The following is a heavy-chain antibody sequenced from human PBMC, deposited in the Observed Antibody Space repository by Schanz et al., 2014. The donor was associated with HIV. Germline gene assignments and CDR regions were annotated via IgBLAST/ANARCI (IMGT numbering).Heavy chain of an antibody. CDR3: AKTTRRFTAMTLGGFDY. CDR1: GFTFSSYA. CDR2: ISGSGGST. J-gene: IGHJ4*02. Sequence: EVQLVESGGGLVQPGRSLRLSCAASGFTFSSYAMSWVRQAPGKGLEWVSSISGSGGSTYYADSAKGRFTVSRDNSRNTLFLQMNSLRAEHTALYYCAKTTRRFTAMTLGGFDYWGQGTPVSVSS. V-gene: IGHV3-23*04. D-gene: IGHD5-18*01.